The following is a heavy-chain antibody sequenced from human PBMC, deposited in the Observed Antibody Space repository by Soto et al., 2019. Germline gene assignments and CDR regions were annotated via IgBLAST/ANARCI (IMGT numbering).Heavy chain of an antibody. D-gene: IGHD6-19*01. J-gene: IGHJ4*02. CDR2: VWYDGRNK. CDR3: ASPLLKGQWLAPGGFDY. CDR1: GFTFSSYG. Sequence: QVQLVESGGGVVQPGRSLRLSCAASGFTFSSYGMHWVRQAPGKGLEWVAVVWYDGRNKYYADLVKGRFNISRDNSKNTLYLQMNGLRVEDTAVYYCASPLLKGQWLAPGGFDYWGQGTLVTVSS. V-gene: IGHV3-33*01.